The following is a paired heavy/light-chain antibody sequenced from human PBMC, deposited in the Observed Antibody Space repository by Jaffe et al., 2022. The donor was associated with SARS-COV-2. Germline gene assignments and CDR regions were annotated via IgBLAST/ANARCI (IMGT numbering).Heavy chain of an antibody. CDR3: ARARHRSTWTQDY. Sequence: EVQLVESGGDLVQRGGSLRLSCATSGFTFSYFWMHWVRQAPGKGPMWVSRIDTDGTTTDYAGAVKGRFTISRDNAKNTLYLQMSSLTAEDTGIYYCARARHRSTWTQDYWGRGTLVTVSS. V-gene: IGHV3-74*01. J-gene: IGHJ4*02. CDR1: GFTFSYFW. D-gene: IGHD1-1*01. CDR2: IDTDGTTT.
Light chain of an antibody. Sequence: DIVMTQSPLSLPVTPGEPASISCRSNQSLLHSDGYNYLDWYLQRPGQSPQLLIYLGSIRASGVPDRFSAYGSRTDFTLKISRVEPEDTGVYYCMQALQTRSLFGPGTKVDIK. CDR1: QSLLHSDGYNY. J-gene: IGKJ3*01. CDR3: MQALQTRSL. CDR2: LGS. V-gene: IGKV2-28*01.